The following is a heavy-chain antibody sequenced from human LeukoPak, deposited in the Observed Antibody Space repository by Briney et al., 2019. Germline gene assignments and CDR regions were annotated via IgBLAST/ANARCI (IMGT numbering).Heavy chain of an antibody. CDR2: IRYDGSNK. CDR1: GFTFSTFG. CDR3: ATWADPGNY. V-gene: IGHV3-30*02. Sequence: GGSLRLSCAASGFAASGFTFSTFGMHWVRQAPGKGLEWVAFIRYDGSNKYYADSVKGRFTISRDDSKNTLYLQMNSLRAEDTAVYYCATWADPGNYWGQGTLVTVSS. J-gene: IGHJ4*02. D-gene: IGHD1-26*01.